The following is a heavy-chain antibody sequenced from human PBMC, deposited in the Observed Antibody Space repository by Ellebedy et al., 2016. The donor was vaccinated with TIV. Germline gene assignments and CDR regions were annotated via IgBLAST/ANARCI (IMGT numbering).Heavy chain of an antibody. D-gene: IGHD5-18*01. J-gene: IGHJ3*02. CDR3: AKRYSFGSMQHDVFDM. Sequence: GGSLRLXXTASGFTFKSYIINWVRQAPGKGLEWVSSISSGSSNIYYADSVKGRFTIYRDNSNDTLHLQMNSLRAEDTALYYCAKRYSFGSMQHDVFDMWGQGTMVIVSS. CDR1: GFTFKSYI. V-gene: IGHV3-21*01. CDR2: ISSGSSNI.